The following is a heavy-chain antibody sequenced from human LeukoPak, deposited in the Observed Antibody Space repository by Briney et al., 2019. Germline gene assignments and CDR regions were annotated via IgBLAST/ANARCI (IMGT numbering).Heavy chain of an antibody. J-gene: IGHJ4*02. CDR2: ISYDGGNK. CDR1: GFTFSSYG. Sequence: PGGSLRLSCAASGFTFSSYGMHWVRRAPGKGLEWVAVISYDGGNKYYADSVKGRFTISRDNSKNTLYLQMNSLRAEDTAVYYCAKDFRWRYSGYGYYFDYWGQGTLVTVSS. CDR3: AKDFRWRYSGYGYYFDY. D-gene: IGHD5-12*01. V-gene: IGHV3-30*18.